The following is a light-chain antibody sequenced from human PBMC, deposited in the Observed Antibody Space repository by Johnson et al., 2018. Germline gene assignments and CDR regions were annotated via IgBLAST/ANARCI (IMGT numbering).Light chain of an antibody. CDR2: ENN. CDR3: GTLDISLSVVKV. CDR1: SSNIGNNY. Sequence: QSVLTQPPSVSAAPGQKVTISCSGSSSNIGNNYVSWYQQLPGTAPKLLIYENNKRPSGIPDRFSGSKSGTSATLGIPGPQTGDEAYYYCGTLDISLSVVKVVGTGTKFTVL. J-gene: IGLJ1*01. V-gene: IGLV1-51*02.